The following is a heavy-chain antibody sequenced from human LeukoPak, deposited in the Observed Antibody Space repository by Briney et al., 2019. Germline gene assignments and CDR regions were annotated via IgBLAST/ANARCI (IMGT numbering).Heavy chain of an antibody. CDR1: GGSISSSSYY. V-gene: IGHV4-39*01. D-gene: IGHD2-21*01. CDR2: IYYSGST. J-gene: IGHJ5*02. Sequence: PSETLSLTCTVSGGSISSSSYYWGWIRQPPGKGLEWIGSIYYSGSTYYNPSLKSRVTISVDTSKNQFSLKLSSVTAADTAVYYCARAYCGGDCYLNWLDPWGQGTLVTVSS. CDR3: ARAYCGGDCYLNWLDP.